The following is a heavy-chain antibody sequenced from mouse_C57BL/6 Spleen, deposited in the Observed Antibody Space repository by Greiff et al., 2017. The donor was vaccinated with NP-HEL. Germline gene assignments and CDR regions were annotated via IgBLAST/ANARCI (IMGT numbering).Heavy chain of an antibody. CDR1: GYTFTSYW. J-gene: IGHJ3*01. V-gene: IGHV1-50*01. Sequence: QVQLQQSGAELVKPGASVKLSCKASGYTFTSYWMQWVKQRPGQGLEWIGEIDPSDSYTNYNQKFKGKATLTVDTSSSTAYMQLSSLTSEDSAVYYCARWGYSNFEAYWGQGTLVTVSA. CDR3: ARWGYSNFEAY. CDR2: IDPSDSYT. D-gene: IGHD2-5*01.